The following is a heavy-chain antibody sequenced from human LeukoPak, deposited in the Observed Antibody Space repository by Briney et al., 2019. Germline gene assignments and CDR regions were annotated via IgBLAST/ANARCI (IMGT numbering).Heavy chain of an antibody. V-gene: IGHV1-18*01. CDR2: ISGYNGNT. CDR1: GYTFTNYG. CDR3: ASAIAAAGEGLDP. D-gene: IGHD6-13*01. Sequence: ASAKVSCKAFGYTFTNYGISWVRQAPGQGLEWMGWISGYNGNTNYAQKLQGRVTMTTDTSTSTAYMELRSLRSDDTAVYYCASAIAAAGEGLDPWGQGTLVTVSS. J-gene: IGHJ5*02.